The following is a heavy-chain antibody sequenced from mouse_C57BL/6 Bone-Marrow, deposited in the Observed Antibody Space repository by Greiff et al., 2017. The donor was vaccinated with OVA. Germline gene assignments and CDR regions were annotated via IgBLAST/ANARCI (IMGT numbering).Heavy chain of an antibody. CDR3: VRERVRQFCFAY. D-gene: IGHD6-1*01. Sequence: EVKLMESGGGLVQPKGSLKLSCAASGFTFNTYAMHWVRQAPGKGLEWVARIRSKSSTYATYYADSVKDRFTISRDDSQSMLYLQMNNLKTEDTAMYYCVRERVRQFCFAYWGQGTLVTVSA. V-gene: IGHV10-3*01. CDR2: IRSKSSTYAT. J-gene: IGHJ3*01. CDR1: GFTFNTYA.